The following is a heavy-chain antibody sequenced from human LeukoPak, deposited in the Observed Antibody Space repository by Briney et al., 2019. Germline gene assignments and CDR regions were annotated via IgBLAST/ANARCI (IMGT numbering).Heavy chain of an antibody. D-gene: IGHD6-19*01. Sequence: ASVKVSCKVSGYTFTDYYMHWVQQAPGKGLEWMGLVDPEDGETIYAEKFQGRVTITADTSTDTAYMELSSLRSEDTAVCYCATEEIRQWLVRNDYWGQGTLVTVSS. J-gene: IGHJ4*02. CDR1: GYTFTDYY. V-gene: IGHV1-69-2*01. CDR3: ATEEIRQWLVRNDY. CDR2: VDPEDGET.